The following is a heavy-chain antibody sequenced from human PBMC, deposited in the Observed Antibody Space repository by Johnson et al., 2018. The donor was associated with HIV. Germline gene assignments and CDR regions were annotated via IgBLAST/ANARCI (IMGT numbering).Heavy chain of an antibody. CDR1: GFTFDDYG. J-gene: IGHJ3*02. V-gene: IGHV3-20*04. D-gene: IGHD6-6*01. CDR2: LNWNGDST. CDR3: ARGGIAARVAFDI. Sequence: VQLVESGGGVVRPGGSLRLSCAASGFTFDDYGMSWVRQVPGKGMEWVSGLNWNGDSTRYAASVKGRFTISRDNAKNSLYLQMNSRRAEDTALYYCARGGIAARVAFDIWCQGTMVTVSS.